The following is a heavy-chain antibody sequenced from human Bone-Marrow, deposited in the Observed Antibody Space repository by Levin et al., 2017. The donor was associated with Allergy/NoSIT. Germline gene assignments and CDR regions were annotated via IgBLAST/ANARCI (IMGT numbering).Heavy chain of an antibody. CDR3: ARAEGVDTAIMTGTWFDP. V-gene: IGHV4-59*01. Sequence: KTSETLSLTCTVSGGSISGYYWTWIRQAPGKGLEWIGYIHYSGSTKYNPSLRSRVTMSVDTSKDQFSLKIKSVTAADTAVYFCARAEGVDTAIMTGTWFDPWGQGSLVTVSS. J-gene: IGHJ5*02. CDR2: IHYSGST. CDR1: GGSISGYY. D-gene: IGHD5-18*01.